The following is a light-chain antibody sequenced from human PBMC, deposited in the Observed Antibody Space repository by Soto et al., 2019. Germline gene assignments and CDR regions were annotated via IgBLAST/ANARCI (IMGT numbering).Light chain of an antibody. V-gene: IGLV4-69*01. CDR2: INSDGSH. CDR3: QTWATGIRV. Sequence: QLVLTQSPSASASLGASVKLTCTLSSGHRSYAIAWHQQQPEKGPRYLMKINSDGSHTKGDGIPDRFSGSSSGAERYLTISSLQSEDEADYYCQTWATGIRVFGGGTKLTVL. CDR1: SGHRSYA. J-gene: IGLJ3*02.